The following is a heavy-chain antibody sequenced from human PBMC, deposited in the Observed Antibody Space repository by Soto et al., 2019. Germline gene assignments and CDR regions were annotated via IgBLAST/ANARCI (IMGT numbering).Heavy chain of an antibody. J-gene: IGHJ5*02. CDR2: IFPGYSDT. CDR3: ARHTAQYCSGGSCYNNWFDP. V-gene: IGHV5-51*01. CDR1: GYSFTSYW. D-gene: IGHD2-15*01. Sequence: PRESLKISCKGSGYSFTSYWIGWVRQMPGKGLEWMGIIFPGYSDTRYSPSFQGQVTISADKYISTAYLQWSSLKASDTAMYYCARHTAQYCSGGSCYNNWFDPWGQGTLVTVSS.